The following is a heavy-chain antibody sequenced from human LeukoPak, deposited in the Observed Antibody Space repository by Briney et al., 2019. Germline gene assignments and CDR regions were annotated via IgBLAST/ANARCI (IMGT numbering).Heavy chain of an antibody. Sequence: GASVKVSCKASGGTFSSYAISWVRQAPGQGLEWMGGIIPIFGTANYAQKFQGRVTITADKSTSTAYMELSSLRSEDTAVYYCATLYYDYVWGSYRRAPAAPYYYYYMDVWGKGTTVTISS. V-gene: IGHV1-69*06. CDR1: GGTFSSYA. CDR2: IIPIFGTA. CDR3: ATLYYDYVWGSYRRAPAAPYYYYYMDV. D-gene: IGHD3-16*02. J-gene: IGHJ6*03.